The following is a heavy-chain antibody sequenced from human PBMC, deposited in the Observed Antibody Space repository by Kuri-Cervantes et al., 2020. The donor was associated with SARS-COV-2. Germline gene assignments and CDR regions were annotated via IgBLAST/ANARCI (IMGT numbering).Heavy chain of an antibody. V-gene: IGHV1-69*13. J-gene: IGHJ6*03. CDR1: GGTFSGYA. CDR2: IIPIFGTA. Sequence: SVKVSCKASGGTFSGYAISWVRQAPGQGLEWMGRIIPIFGTANTAQKFQVRVTITADESTSTAYMELSSLRSEDTAVYYCAREIYEYWSSSVNRYYYYYRDVWAKGPRSPSP. D-gene: IGHD3-3*01. CDR3: AREIYEYWSSSVNRYYYYYRDV.